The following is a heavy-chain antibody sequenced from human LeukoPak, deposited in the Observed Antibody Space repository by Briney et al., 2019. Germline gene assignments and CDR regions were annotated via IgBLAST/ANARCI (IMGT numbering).Heavy chain of an antibody. CDR3: ARQTGSGLFSLP. J-gene: IGHJ4*02. V-gene: IGHV4-39*01. CDR2: IYFSGGT. CDR1: GGSISSSSYY. D-gene: IGHD3-10*01. Sequence: SETLSLTCTVSGGSISSSSYYWGWIRQPPGKGLEWIGSIYFSGGTYYNASLKSRVTISVDTSKNQFSLKLSSVTAADTADCARQTGSGLFSLPGGQGTLVTVSS.